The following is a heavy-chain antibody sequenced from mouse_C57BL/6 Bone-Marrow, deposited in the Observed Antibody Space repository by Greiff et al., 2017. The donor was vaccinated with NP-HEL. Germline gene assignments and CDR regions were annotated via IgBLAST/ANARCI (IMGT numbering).Heavy chain of an antibody. CDR2: IYPRSGNT. J-gene: IGHJ4*01. CDR3: AREYYGSSYYYAMDY. CDR1: GYTFTSYG. V-gene: IGHV1-81*01. D-gene: IGHD1-1*01. Sequence: VQLQQSGAELARPGASVKLSCKASGYTFTSYGISWVKQRTGQGLEWIGEIYPRSGNTYYNEKFKGKATLTADKSSSTAYMELRSLTSEDSAVYFCAREYYGSSYYYAMDYRGQGTSVTVSS.